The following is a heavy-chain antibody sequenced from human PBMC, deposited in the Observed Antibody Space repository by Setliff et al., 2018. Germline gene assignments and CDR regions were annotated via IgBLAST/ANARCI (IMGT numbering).Heavy chain of an antibody. CDR1: GYTLSNYW. J-gene: IGHJ4*02. V-gene: IGHV5-51*01. D-gene: IGHD3-22*01. CDR3: ARGYDSGGWNY. CDR2: IYPGDSDT. Sequence: KISCKGSGYTLSNYWIGWVRQMPGKGLEWMGVIYPGDSDTRYSPSLQGQVTFSADRSISTAHLQWDSLKASDTAMYYCARGYDSGGWNYWGQGTLVTVSS.